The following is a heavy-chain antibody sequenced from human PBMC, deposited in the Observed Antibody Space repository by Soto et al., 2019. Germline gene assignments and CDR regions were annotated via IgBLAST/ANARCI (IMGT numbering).Heavy chain of an antibody. D-gene: IGHD5-18*01. V-gene: IGHV1-18*01. CDR1: GYTFTSYG. CDR2: ISTYNVDT. CDR3: ARGGFAYGYLDF. J-gene: IGHJ4*02. Sequence: QVHLVQSGAEVKKPGASLKVSCKSSGYTFTSYGIVWVRQAPGQGLEWMGWISTYNVDTKYAQKFKGRVTMSTDTSTTTAYMELTGLTSDDTAMYYCARGGFAYGYLDFWGQGTLATVSS.